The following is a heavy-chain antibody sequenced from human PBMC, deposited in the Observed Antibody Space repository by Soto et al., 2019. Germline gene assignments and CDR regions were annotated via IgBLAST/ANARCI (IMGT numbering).Heavy chain of an antibody. V-gene: IGHV4-59*01. D-gene: IGHD3-16*01. J-gene: IGHJ5*02. Sequence: SETLSLTCTVSGNSISSYYWSWIRQPPGKGLEWIGYVHYIGSTNYNPSLKSRVTISINTSKNQFSLKLTSVTAADTAVYYCARWRFEGYNWFDPWGQRTLVTVSS. CDR3: ARWRFEGYNWFDP. CDR1: GNSISSYY. CDR2: VHYIGST.